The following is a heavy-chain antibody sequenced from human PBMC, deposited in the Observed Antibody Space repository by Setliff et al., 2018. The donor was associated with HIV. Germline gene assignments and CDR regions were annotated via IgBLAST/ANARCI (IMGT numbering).Heavy chain of an antibody. Sequence: SETLSLTCAVYGGSFSGYYWSWIRQPPGKGLEWIGEIDYSGSTNYNPSLKSRVAISVDTSKNQFSVKLSSVTAADTAVYYCARGRHYSSSAPFAIDFWGQGMLVT. V-gene: IGHV4-34*01. J-gene: IGHJ4*02. CDR1: GGSFSGYY. D-gene: IGHD6-6*01. CDR2: IDYSGST. CDR3: ARGRHYSSSAPFAIDF.